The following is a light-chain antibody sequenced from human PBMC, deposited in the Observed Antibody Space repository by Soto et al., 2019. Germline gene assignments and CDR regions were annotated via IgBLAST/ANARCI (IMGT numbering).Light chain of an antibody. V-gene: IGKV3-15*01. CDR2: GAS. CDR3: QQYNNWPPGT. J-gene: IGKJ1*01. Sequence: EIVMTQSPATLSLSPGERATLSFMSSQSVSSNLAWYQQKPGQAPRLLIYGASTRATGIPARFSGSGSGTEFTLTISSLQSEDFAVYYCQQYNNWPPGTFGQGTKVDIK. CDR1: QSVSSN.